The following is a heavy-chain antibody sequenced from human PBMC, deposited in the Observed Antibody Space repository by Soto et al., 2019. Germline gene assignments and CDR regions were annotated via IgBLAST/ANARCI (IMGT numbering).Heavy chain of an antibody. CDR2: ISDSGSS. Sequence: QVQLQESGPGLVKPSQTLTLTCTVSGGSISSGRFYWSWIRQHPGKGLEWIGHISDSGSSYYNPYLESRVTILVDTSENQFSLKLSAVTAADTAVYFCARTTFYDIFTAYYSLFDYWGQGTKVTVSS. CDR3: ARTTFYDIFTAYYSLFDY. J-gene: IGHJ4*02. V-gene: IGHV4-31*03. CDR1: GGSISSGRFY. D-gene: IGHD3-9*01.